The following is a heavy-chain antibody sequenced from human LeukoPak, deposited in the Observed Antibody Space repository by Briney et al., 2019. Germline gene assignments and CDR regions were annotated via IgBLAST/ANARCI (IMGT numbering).Heavy chain of an antibody. Sequence: PGRSLRLSCAASGFTFSSYGMHWVRQAPGKGLEWVAVIWYDGSNKYYADSVKGRFTISRDNSKNTLYLQMNSLRAEDTAVYYCAGSYSSSWYNWFDPWGQGTLVTVSS. CDR3: AGSYSSSWYNWFDP. CDR2: IWYDGSNK. CDR1: GFTFSSYG. V-gene: IGHV3-33*01. D-gene: IGHD6-13*01. J-gene: IGHJ5*02.